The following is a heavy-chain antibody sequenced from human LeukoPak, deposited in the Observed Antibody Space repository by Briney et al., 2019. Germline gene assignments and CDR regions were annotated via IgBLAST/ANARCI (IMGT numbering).Heavy chain of an antibody. D-gene: IGHD4-17*01. V-gene: IGHV4-34*01. CDR1: GGSFSGYY. CDR3: ARGPPVTTVTTHWYFDL. J-gene: IGHJ2*01. CDR2: INHSGST. Sequence: SETLSLTCAVYGGSFSGYYWSWIRQPPGKGLEWIGEINHSGSTNYNPSLESRVTISVDTSKNQFSLKLSSVTAADTAVYYCARGPPVTTVTTHWYFDLWGRGTLVTVSS.